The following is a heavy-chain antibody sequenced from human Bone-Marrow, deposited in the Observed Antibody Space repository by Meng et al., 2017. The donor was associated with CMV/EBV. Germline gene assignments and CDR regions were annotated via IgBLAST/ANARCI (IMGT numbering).Heavy chain of an antibody. CDR2: IWYDGSNK. J-gene: IGHJ6*02. CDR3: AKDRQWELLGDYYYYYGMDV. Sequence: GESLKISCAASGFTFSSYGMHWVRQAPGKGLEWVAVIWYDGSNKYYADSVKGRFTISRDNSKNTLYLQMNSLRAEDTAVYYCAKDRQWELLGDYYYYYGMDVWGQGTTVTVSS. V-gene: IGHV3-30*02. CDR1: GFTFSSYG. D-gene: IGHD1-26*01.